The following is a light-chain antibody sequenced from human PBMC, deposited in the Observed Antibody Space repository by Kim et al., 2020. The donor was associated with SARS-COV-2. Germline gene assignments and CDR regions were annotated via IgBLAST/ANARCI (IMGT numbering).Light chain of an antibody. CDR1: SRDVGGYNY. Sequence: PGQSITISCTGTSRDVGGYNYVSWYQQHPGKAPKLMIYDVSKRPSGVSNRFSGSKSGNTASLTISGLQAEDEADYYGSSYTSSSTVFGGGTQLTVL. CDR2: DVS. V-gene: IGLV2-14*04. J-gene: IGLJ3*02. CDR3: SSYTSSSTV.